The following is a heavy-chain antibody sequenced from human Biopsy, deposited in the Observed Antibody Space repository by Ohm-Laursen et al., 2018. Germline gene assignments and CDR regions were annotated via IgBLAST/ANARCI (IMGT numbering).Heavy chain of an antibody. V-gene: IGHV4-59*08. CDR3: AGLSTLFGVADFTDD. CDR2: ISNSGTT. Sequence: SETLSLTCTLSGASVRSHFLIWIRQPPGKGLQWIGSISNSGTTKSSPSLKSRVNISLHTSKNQLSLKRTSLTAADTAVYYCAGLSTLFGVADFTDDWGQGTLVTVSS. D-gene: IGHD3-3*01. CDR1: GASVRSHF. J-gene: IGHJ4*02.